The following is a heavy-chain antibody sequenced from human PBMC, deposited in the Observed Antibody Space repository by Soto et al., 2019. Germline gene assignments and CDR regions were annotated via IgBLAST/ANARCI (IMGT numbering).Heavy chain of an antibody. CDR3: ARGRGGSWDFYEDY. CDR2: IYSGGST. D-gene: IGHD6-13*01. J-gene: IGHJ4*02. Sequence: EVQLVESGGGLVQPGGSLRLSCAASGFTVSSNYMSWVRQAPGKGLEWVSVIYSGGSTYYADSVKGRFTISRDNSKNTLYLQMNSLRAEDTAVYYCARGRGGSWDFYEDYWGQGTLVTVSS. V-gene: IGHV3-66*01. CDR1: GFTVSSNY.